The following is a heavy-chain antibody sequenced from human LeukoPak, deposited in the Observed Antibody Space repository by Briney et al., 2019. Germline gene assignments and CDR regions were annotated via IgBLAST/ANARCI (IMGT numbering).Heavy chain of an antibody. CDR2: ISWNSGSI. J-gene: IGHJ3*02. Sequence: PGRSLRLSCAASGFTFDDYAMHWVRQAPGKGLEWVSGISWNSGSIGYADSVKGRFTISRDNAKNSLYLQMNSLRAEDTALYYCAKDWAGEHAFDIWGQGTMVTVSS. CDR1: GFTFDDYA. CDR3: AKDWAGEHAFDI. V-gene: IGHV3-9*01. D-gene: IGHD3-10*01.